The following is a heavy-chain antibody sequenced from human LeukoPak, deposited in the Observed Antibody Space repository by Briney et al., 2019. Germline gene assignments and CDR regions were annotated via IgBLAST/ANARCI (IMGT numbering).Heavy chain of an antibody. CDR2: ISGSGGST. CDR3: AKVWRDFRDRSSWVLFDY. Sequence: GGSLRLSCAASGFTFSSYAMSWVRQAPGKGLEWVSAISGSGGSTYYADSVKGRFTISRDNSKNTLYLQMNSLRAEDTAVYYCAKVWRDFRDRSSWVLFDYWGQGTPVTVSS. D-gene: IGHD6-13*01. J-gene: IGHJ4*02. CDR1: GFTFSSYA. V-gene: IGHV3-23*01.